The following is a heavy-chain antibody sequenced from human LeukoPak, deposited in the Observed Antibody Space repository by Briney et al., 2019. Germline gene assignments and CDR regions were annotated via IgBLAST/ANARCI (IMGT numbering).Heavy chain of an antibody. J-gene: IGHJ4*02. D-gene: IGHD2/OR15-2a*01. Sequence: PGGSLRLSCAASGFTLRSYGMHWVRQSPGKGLLWVSHINHDGSLRDYADSVKGRFTIPKDIAKNTVYLQMDSLGAEDTAVYYCTRDVFSLGDSWGQGTLVTVSS. V-gene: IGHV3-74*01. CDR3: TRDVFSLGDS. CDR2: INHDGSLR. CDR1: GFTLRSYG.